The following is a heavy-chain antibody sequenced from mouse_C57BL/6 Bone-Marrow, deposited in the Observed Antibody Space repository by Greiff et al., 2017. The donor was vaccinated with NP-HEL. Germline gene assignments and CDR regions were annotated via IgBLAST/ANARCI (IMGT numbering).Heavy chain of an antibody. CDR1: GYTFTDYY. Sequence: EVQVVESGPVLVKPGASVKMSCKASGYTFTDYYMNWVKQSHGKSLEWIGVINPYNGGTSYNQKFKGKATLTVDKSSSTAYMALNSLTSEDSAVYYCARSSYDYEAMDYWGQGTSVTVSS. D-gene: IGHD1-1*01. CDR3: ARSSYDYEAMDY. J-gene: IGHJ4*01. V-gene: IGHV1-19*01. CDR2: INPYNGGT.